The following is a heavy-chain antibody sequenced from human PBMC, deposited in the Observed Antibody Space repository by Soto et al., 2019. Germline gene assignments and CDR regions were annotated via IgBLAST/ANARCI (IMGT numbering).Heavy chain of an antibody. J-gene: IGHJ4*02. CDR2: ISSNGGST. V-gene: IGHV3-64*01. CDR3: AGSPTFVCSGGSCQPPHLSYYFDY. Sequence: GGSLRLSCAASGFTFGSYAMHWVRQAPGKGLEYVSAISSNGGSTYYANSVKGRFTISRDNSKNTLYLQMGSLRAEDIAVYYWAGSPTFVCSGGSCQPPHLSYYFDYWGQGTLVTVSS. D-gene: IGHD2-15*01. CDR1: GFTFGSYA.